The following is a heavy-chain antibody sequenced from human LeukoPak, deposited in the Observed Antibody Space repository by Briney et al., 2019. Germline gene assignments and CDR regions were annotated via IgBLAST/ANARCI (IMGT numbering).Heavy chain of an antibody. CDR3: AKSDSPYSSSWYPWGY. V-gene: IGHV3-23*01. D-gene: IGHD6-13*01. CDR1: GFTFSSYA. CDR2: ISGSGGST. Sequence: AGGSLRLSCAASGFTFSSYAMSWVRQAPGKGLEWVSAISGSGGSTYYADSVKGRFTISRDNSKNTLYLQMNSLRAEDTAVYYCAKSDSPYSSSWYPWGYWGQGTLVTVSS. J-gene: IGHJ4*02.